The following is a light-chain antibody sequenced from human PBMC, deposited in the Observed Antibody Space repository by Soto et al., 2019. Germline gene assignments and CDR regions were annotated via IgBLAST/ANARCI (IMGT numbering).Light chain of an antibody. J-gene: IGKJ1*01. V-gene: IGKV3-20*01. CDR3: QQYASAPLT. Sequence: EIVLTQSPGTLSLSPGERATLSCRASQSVSSSYLVWHQQKPGQAPRLLIYAASRRATGIPDRFSGSGSGTDFTLTISRLEPEDFAVYFCQQYASAPLTFGQGTKVDIK. CDR2: AAS. CDR1: QSVSSSY.